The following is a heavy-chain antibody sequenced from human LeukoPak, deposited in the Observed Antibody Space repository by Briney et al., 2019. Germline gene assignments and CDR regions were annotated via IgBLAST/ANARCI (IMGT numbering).Heavy chain of an antibody. Sequence: SVKVSCKASGGTFSSYAISWVRQAPGQGLEWMGRIIPIFGIANYAQKFQGRVTITADKSTGTAYMELSSLRSEDTAVYYCARVPSGAGIAYWGQGTLVTVSS. CDR1: GGTFSSYA. V-gene: IGHV1-69*04. CDR2: IIPIFGIA. J-gene: IGHJ4*02. D-gene: IGHD1-26*01. CDR3: ARVPSGAGIAY.